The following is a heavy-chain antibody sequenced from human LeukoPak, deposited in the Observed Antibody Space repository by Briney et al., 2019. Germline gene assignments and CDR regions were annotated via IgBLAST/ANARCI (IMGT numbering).Heavy chain of an antibody. Sequence: GGSLRLSCAASGFTFDDYGMSWVRQAPGKWLEWVSGINWNGGSTGYADSVKGRFTISRDNAKNSLYLQMNSLRAEDTALYYCARVRLPSYYFDYWGQGTLVTVSS. J-gene: IGHJ4*02. CDR2: INWNGGST. V-gene: IGHV3-20*04. D-gene: IGHD5/OR15-5a*01. CDR1: GFTFDDYG. CDR3: ARVRLPSYYFDY.